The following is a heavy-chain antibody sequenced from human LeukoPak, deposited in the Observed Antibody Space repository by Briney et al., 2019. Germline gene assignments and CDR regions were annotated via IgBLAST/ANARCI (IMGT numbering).Heavy chain of an antibody. CDR2: VSGSGGST. Sequence: GGSLRLSCAASGFTFSSFGMSWVRQAPGKGLAWVSAVSGSGGSTYYADSVKGRFTISRDNAKNSLYLQMNSLRAEDTAVYYCARRQFITSDFDYWGQGTLVTVSS. V-gene: IGHV3-23*01. CDR1: GFTFSSFG. J-gene: IGHJ4*02. D-gene: IGHD3-16*01. CDR3: ARRQFITSDFDY.